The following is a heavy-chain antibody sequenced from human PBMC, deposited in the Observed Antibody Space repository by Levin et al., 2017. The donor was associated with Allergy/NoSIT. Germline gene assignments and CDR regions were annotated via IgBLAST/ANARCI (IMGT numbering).Heavy chain of an antibody. J-gene: IGHJ4*02. CDR1: GFTLSDYG. Sequence: PGGSLRLSCVVSGFTLSDYGTSWVRQAPGKGLEWVSSIRGRGDTTYYADSVKGRFTISRDNSKNTLYLQMNNLRAEDTALYYCASRPGADTYYFDYWGPGTLVTVSS. CDR3: ASRPGADTYYFDY. V-gene: IGHV3-23*01. CDR2: IRGRGDTT. D-gene: IGHD7-27*01.